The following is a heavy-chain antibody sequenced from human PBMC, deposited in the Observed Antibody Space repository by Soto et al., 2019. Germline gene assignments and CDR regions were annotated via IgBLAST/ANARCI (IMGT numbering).Heavy chain of an antibody. CDR1: GFTFGSYW. V-gene: IGHV3-7*01. CDR3: ARDTPRIYWEMAAIGN. J-gene: IGHJ4*02. Sequence: PGGSLRLSCAASGFTFGSYWMSWVRQAPGKGLEWVANIKQDGTEKYFVDSVKGRFTISRDNAKNSLSLQMNSLRAEDTAVYYCARDTPRIYWEMAAIGNWGQGTLVTVSS. CDR2: IKQDGTEK. D-gene: IGHD1-26*01.